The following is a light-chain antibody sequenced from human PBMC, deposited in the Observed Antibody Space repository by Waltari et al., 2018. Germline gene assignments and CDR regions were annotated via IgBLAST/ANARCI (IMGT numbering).Light chain of an antibody. CDR3: QQSYRTPFT. Sequence: DIQMTQSPSSLSASVGDRVTITCRASHSISTYLNWYQQKPGKAPKLLISAVSNLQSGVPSRFTGSGSGTDFTLTINSLQPEDFATYYCQQSYRTPFTFGPGTKVDI. CDR2: AVS. J-gene: IGKJ3*01. V-gene: IGKV1-39*01. CDR1: HSISTY.